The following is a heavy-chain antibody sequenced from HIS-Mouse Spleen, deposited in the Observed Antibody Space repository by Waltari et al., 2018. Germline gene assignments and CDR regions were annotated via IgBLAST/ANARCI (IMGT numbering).Heavy chain of an antibody. CDR3: TPEAAAPRL. J-gene: IGHJ4*02. CDR2: IKSKTDGGTT. Sequence: EVQLVESGGGLVKPGGSVRLSRAASGCTLSNAGWISVRHAPGKGLEWVGRIKSKTDGGTTDYAAPVKGRFTISRDDSKNTLYLQMNSLKTEDTAVYYCTPEAAAPRLWGQGTLVTVSS. CDR1: GCTLSNAG. V-gene: IGHV3-15*01. D-gene: IGHD6-13*01.